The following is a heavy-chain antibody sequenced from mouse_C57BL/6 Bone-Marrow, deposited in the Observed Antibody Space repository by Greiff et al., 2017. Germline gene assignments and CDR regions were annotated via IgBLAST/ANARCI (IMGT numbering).Heavy chain of an antibody. D-gene: IGHD1-1*01. CDR1: GYAFSSYW. Sequence: QVQLQQSGAELVKPGASVKISCKASGYAFSSYWMNWVKQRPGKGLEWIGQIYPGDGDTNYNGKFKGKATLTADKSSSTAYMQLSSLTSEDSAVYFCARGTTVVAGYFDVWGTGTTVTVSS. J-gene: IGHJ1*03. V-gene: IGHV1-80*01. CDR2: IYPGDGDT. CDR3: ARGTTVVAGYFDV.